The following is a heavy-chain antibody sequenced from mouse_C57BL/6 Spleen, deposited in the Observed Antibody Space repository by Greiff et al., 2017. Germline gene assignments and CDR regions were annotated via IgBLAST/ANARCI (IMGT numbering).Heavy chain of an antibody. CDR3: AREEDDGYYYYAMDY. V-gene: IGHV5-4*01. CDR1: GFTFSSYA. CDR2: ISDGGSYT. Sequence: EVQGVESGGGLVKPGGSLKLSCAASGFTFSSYAMSWVRQTPEKRLEWVATISDGGSYTYYPDNVKGRFTISRDNAKNNRYLQMSHLKSEDTAMYYCAREEDDGYYYYAMDYWGQGTSVTVSS. D-gene: IGHD2-3*01. J-gene: IGHJ4*01.